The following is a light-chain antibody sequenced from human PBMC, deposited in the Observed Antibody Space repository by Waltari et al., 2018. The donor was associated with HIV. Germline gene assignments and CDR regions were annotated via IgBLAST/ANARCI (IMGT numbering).Light chain of an antibody. J-gene: IGKJ1*01. V-gene: IGKV4-1*01. CDR2: WAS. CDR3: QQYYSTLWT. Sequence: DIVITQSPNSLAASLGERATINCKSGRCLFYGPNNKNYLAWYQQKAGQPPRLLFYWASTRQSGVPDRFSGGGSGAEFTLTINSLQAEDVAIYYCQQYYSTLWTFGQGTRVEI. CDR1: RCLFYGPNNKNY.